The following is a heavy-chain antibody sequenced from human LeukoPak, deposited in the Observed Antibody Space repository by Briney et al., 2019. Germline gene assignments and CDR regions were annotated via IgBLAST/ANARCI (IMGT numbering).Heavy chain of an antibody. CDR1: GGSVSSGDYY. V-gene: IGHV4-61*10. D-gene: IGHD6-19*01. CDR3: ARGAVGQWLVHFDY. Sequence: RSSETLSLTCTVSGGSVSSGDYYWTWIRQPAGKGLEWIGRIYTSGSTSYSPSLKSRVTISVDTSKNQFSLKLSSVTAADTAVYYCARGAVGQWLVHFDYWGQGTLVTVSS. CDR2: IYTSGST. J-gene: IGHJ4*02.